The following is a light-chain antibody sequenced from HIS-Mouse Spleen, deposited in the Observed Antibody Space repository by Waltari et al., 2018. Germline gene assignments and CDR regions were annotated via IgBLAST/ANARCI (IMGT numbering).Light chain of an antibody. V-gene: IGLV2-23*01. CDR3: CSYAGSSTWV. Sequence: QSALTQPASVSGSPGQSITISCTGTSSDVGSYNLVSWYQQHPGKAPKLMIYEGSKRPSGVFNSFSGSKSGNTASLTISGLQAEDETDYYCCSYAGSSTWVFGGGTKLTVL. CDR2: EGS. J-gene: IGLJ3*02. CDR1: SSDVGSYNL.